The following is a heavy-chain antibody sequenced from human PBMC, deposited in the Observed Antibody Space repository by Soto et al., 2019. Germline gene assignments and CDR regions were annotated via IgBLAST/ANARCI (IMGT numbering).Heavy chain of an antibody. D-gene: IGHD1-26*01. CDR1: GFTFSHYG. Sequence: QVQLVESGGGVVQPGRSLRLSCAASGFTFSHYGIHWVRQAPGKGLEWWAVISDDGSNKHYADSVKGRFTVSRDNSKNTLYLQMNSLRAEDTAVYFCARYSGKYQGPIDYWGQGTLVTVSS. J-gene: IGHJ4*02. V-gene: IGHV3-30*03. CDR2: ISDDGSNK. CDR3: ARYSGKYQGPIDY.